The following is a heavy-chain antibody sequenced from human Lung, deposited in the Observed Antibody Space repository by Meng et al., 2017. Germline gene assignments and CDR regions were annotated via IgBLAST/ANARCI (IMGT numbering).Heavy chain of an antibody. J-gene: IGHJ4*02. Sequence: QVQLVQSGAEVKKPGSSVKVSCKASGGTFSSSAISWVRQAPGQGLEWMGGIIPLFDTTHYAQNFQGRVSITADESTRTAYMELSSLRSEDTAVYYCARALGLTTMMTYWGQGTLVTVPS. V-gene: IGHV1-69*01. CDR2: IIPLFDTT. CDR3: ARALGLTTMMTY. CDR1: GGTFSSSA. D-gene: IGHD3-22*01.